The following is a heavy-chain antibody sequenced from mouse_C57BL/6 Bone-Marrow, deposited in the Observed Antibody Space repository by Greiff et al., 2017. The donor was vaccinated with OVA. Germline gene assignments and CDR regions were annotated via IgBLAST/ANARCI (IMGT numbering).Heavy chain of an antibody. D-gene: IGHD2-1*01. J-gene: IGHJ1*03. CDR1: GYTFTNYW. Sequence: QVQLQQSGAELVRPGTSVKMSCKASGYTFTNYWIGWAKQRPGHGLEWIGDIYPGGGSTNYNEKFKGKATLTADKSSSTAYMQFSSLTSEDASIYYCARNGNWGYFDVWGTGTTVTVSS. CDR3: ARNGNWGYFDV. V-gene: IGHV1-63*01. CDR2: IYPGGGST.